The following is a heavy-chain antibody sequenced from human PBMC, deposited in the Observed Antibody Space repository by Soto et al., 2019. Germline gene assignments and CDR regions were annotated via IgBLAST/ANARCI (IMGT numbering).Heavy chain of an antibody. D-gene: IGHD2-15*01. J-gene: IGHJ4*02. CDR1: GYTFHNYG. CDR2: ISAYNYNT. Sequence: ASVKVSCKASGYTFHNYGVNWVRQAPGHGLEWMGRISAYNYNTHYAQNFEGRVTMTTDTSTSTAYMELRSLRSDDTAVYYCARDFRGFLTLAATRDYSFDYWGQGTLVTVSS. V-gene: IGHV1-18*01. CDR3: ARDFRGFLTLAATRDYSFDY.